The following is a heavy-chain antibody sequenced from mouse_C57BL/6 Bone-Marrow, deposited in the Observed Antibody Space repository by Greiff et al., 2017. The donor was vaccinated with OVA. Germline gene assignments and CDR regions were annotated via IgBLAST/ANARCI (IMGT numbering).Heavy chain of an antibody. D-gene: IGHD1-1*02. CDR2: INYDGSST. J-gene: IGHJ3*01. V-gene: IGHV5-16*01. CDR1: GFTFSDYY. Sequence: EVKLVESEGGLVQPGSSMKLSCTASGFTFSDYYMAWVRQVPEKGLEWVANINYDGSSTYYLDSLKSRFIISRDNAKNILYLQMSSLKSEDTATYYCAREQDYPFAYWGQGTLGTVSA. CDR3: AREQDYPFAY.